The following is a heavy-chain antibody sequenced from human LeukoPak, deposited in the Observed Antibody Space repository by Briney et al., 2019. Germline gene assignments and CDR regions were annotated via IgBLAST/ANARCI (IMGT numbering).Heavy chain of an antibody. D-gene: IGHD3-22*01. CDR3: ARGSPYYYDSSGYYRAYDY. Sequence: GGSLRLPCAASGFTFSSYNMNWVRQAPGKGLEWVSSISSNSYIYYADSVKGRFTISRDNAKNSLYLQMNSLRAEDTAVYYCARGSPYYYDSSGYYRAYDYWGQGTLVTVSS. J-gene: IGHJ4*02. CDR1: GFTFSSYN. CDR2: ISSNSYI. V-gene: IGHV3-21*01.